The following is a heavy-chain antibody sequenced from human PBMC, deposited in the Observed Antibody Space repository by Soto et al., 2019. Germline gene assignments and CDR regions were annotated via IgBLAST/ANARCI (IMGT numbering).Heavy chain of an antibody. J-gene: IGHJ6*02. CDR2: IIPIFGTA. D-gene: IGHD2-15*01. Sequence: SVKVSCKASGGTFSSYAISWVRQAPGQGLEWMGGIIPIFGTANYAQKFQGRVTITADESTSTAYMELSSLRSEDTAVYYCASSPVVVAATRYYYYYGMDVWGQGTTVTVSS. V-gene: IGHV1-69*13. CDR3: ASSPVVVAATRYYYYYGMDV. CDR1: GGTFSSYA.